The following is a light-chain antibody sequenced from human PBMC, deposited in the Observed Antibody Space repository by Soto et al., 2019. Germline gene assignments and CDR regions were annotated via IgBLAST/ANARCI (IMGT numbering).Light chain of an antibody. Sequence: EIVLTQSPATLSLSPGERATLSCRASQSINRHLAWYRQKPGQAPRLLIYGASTRATGIPARFSGSGSGTEFTLTISSLQPEDFAVYYCQQYNNWPPITFGQGTRLEIK. J-gene: IGKJ5*01. V-gene: IGKV3-15*01. CDR1: QSINRH. CDR3: QQYNNWPPIT. CDR2: GAS.